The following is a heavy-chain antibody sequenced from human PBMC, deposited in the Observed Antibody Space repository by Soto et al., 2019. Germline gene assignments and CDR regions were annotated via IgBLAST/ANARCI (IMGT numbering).Heavy chain of an antibody. V-gene: IGHV1-69*01. CDR3: ARVVVGSRLSLDY. Sequence: QVQLVQSGAEVKKPGSSVTVSCKASGGTFSSYTISWVRQAPGQGLERMAGISPIFGTPIYAQKFQDRVTITADDSTMSAYMEMNRLTSEDTAVYYCARVVVGSRLSLDYWGQGTLVTISS. J-gene: IGHJ4*02. CDR2: ISPIFGTP. D-gene: IGHD1-26*01. CDR1: GGTFSSYT.